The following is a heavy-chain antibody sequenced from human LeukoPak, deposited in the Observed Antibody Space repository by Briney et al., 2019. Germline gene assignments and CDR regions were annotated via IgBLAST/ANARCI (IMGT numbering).Heavy chain of an antibody. CDR1: GFTFSSYA. Sequence: GSLRLSCAASGFTFSSYAMSRVRQAPGKGLEWVSAISGSGGSTYYADSVKGRFTISRDNSKNTLYLQMNSLRAEDTAVYYCAKDLTYSSGWYFDYWGQGTLVTVSS. J-gene: IGHJ4*02. CDR2: ISGSGGST. CDR3: AKDLTYSSGWYFDY. D-gene: IGHD6-19*01. V-gene: IGHV3-23*01.